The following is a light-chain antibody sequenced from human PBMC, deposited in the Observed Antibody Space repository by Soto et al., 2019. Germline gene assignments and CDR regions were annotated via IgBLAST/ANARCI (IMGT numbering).Light chain of an antibody. CDR1: QGISSY. Sequence: DIQLTPSPSFLSASVGDRVTITCRASQGISSYLAWFQQTPGKAPKLLIYAASTLQSGVPSRFSGSGSRTEFTLTISSLQPEDFATYYCQQRKSYPLTFGGGTKVDIK. CDR3: QQRKSYPLT. CDR2: AAS. V-gene: IGKV1-9*01. J-gene: IGKJ4*01.